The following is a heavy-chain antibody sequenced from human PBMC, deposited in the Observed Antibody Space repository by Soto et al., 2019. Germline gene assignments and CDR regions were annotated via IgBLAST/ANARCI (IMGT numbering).Heavy chain of an antibody. V-gene: IGHV1-2*06. D-gene: IGHD1-26*01. J-gene: IGHJ5*02. CDR3: GRDGVGATPLGWFDP. CDR2: INARSGDT. Sequence: QVQLVQSGAEVKKPGASVKVSCKASGYTFIGYYIHWVRQAPGQGLEWMGRINARSGDTTYAQKFQGRLTMTRDTSISTAYMEVSSLRSDDTAVYYCGRDGVGATPLGWFDPWGQGSLVTVSS. CDR1: GYTFIGYY.